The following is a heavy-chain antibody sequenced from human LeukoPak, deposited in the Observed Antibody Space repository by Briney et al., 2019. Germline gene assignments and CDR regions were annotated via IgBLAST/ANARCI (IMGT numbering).Heavy chain of an antibody. V-gene: IGHV3-30*18. CDR3: AKAASSSWPSYYYGMDV. CDR2: ISYDGSNK. Sequence: GGSLRLSCAASGFTFRSYGMHWVRQAPGKGLEWVAVISYDGSNKYYGDSVKGRFTISRDNSKNTLYLQMNSLRAEDTAVYYCAKAASSSWPSYYYGMDVWGQGTTVTVSS. D-gene: IGHD6-13*01. J-gene: IGHJ6*02. CDR1: GFTFRSYG.